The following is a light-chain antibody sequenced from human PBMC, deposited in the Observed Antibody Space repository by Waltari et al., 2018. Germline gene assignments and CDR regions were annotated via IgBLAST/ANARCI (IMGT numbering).Light chain of an antibody. CDR1: QTVFHNSNNKNF. J-gene: IGKJ4*01. CDR3: QQYYRSPLT. CDR2: WAS. Sequence: DIVMTQSPDFMAVPLGERATIACKSSQTVFHNSNNKNFLAWYRQKPGQPPKLLITWASSRASGVPERISGGCSATDFTLTINSLQAEDVAVYYCQQYYRSPLTFGGGTKVEIK. V-gene: IGKV4-1*01.